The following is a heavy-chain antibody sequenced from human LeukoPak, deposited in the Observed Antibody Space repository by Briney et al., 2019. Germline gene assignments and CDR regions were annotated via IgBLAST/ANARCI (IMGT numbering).Heavy chain of an antibody. J-gene: IGHJ1*01. CDR1: GGSFSGYY. V-gene: IGHV4-34*01. Sequence: PSETLSLTCAVYGGSFSGYYWSWIRQPPGKGLEWIGEINHSGSTNYNPSLKSRVTIPVDTSKNQFSLKLSSVTAADTAVYYCARGSRAHYGSGSYYKGGYFQHWGQGTLVTVSS. D-gene: IGHD3-10*01. CDR3: ARGSRAHYGSGSYYKGGYFQH. CDR2: INHSGST.